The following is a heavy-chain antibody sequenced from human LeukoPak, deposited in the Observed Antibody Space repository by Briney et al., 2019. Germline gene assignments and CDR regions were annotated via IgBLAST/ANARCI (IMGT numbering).Heavy chain of an antibody. Sequence: ASETVSCTASGYTFTIYAMHWVRQAPGQRMEWMGWINAGNGNTKYSQKFQSRVTITRDTSASTAYMELSSLRSEDTAVYYCARGVVPAAIWERYYYGMDVWGQGTTVTVSS. V-gene: IGHV1-3*01. CDR1: GYTFTIYA. CDR2: INAGNGNT. CDR3: ARGVVPAAIWERYYYGMDV. J-gene: IGHJ6*02. D-gene: IGHD2-2*01.